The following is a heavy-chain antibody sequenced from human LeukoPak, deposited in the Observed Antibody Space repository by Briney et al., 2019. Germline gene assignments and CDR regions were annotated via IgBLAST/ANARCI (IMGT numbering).Heavy chain of an antibody. CDR2: INHSGST. CDR1: GGSFSGYY. Sequence: PSETLSLTCAVYGGSFSGYYWSWIRQTPGKGLEWIGEINHSGSTNHNPSLKSRVTISVDTSKNQFSLKLSSVTAADTAVYYCARGSRGYYYYYMDVWGKGTTVNVSS. CDR3: ARGSRGYYYYYMDV. V-gene: IGHV4-34*01. J-gene: IGHJ6*03. D-gene: IGHD3-10*01.